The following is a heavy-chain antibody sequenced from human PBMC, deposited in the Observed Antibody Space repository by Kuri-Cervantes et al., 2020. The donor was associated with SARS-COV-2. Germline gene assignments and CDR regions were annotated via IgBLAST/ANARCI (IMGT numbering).Heavy chain of an antibody. D-gene: IGHD3-3*02. J-gene: IGHJ3*02. Sequence: LSLTCAASGLTFSSYAMHWDRQAPGKGLEWVAVISYDGSNKYYADSVKGRFTISRDTSKNTLYLQMNSLRAEDTAVYYCAREDAFYDAFDIWGQGTMVTVSS. CDR2: ISYDGSNK. CDR3: AREDAFYDAFDI. CDR1: GLTFSSYA. V-gene: IGHV3-30-3*01.